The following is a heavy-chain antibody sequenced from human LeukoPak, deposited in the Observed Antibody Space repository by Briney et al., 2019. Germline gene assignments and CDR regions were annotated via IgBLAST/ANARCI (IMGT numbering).Heavy chain of an antibody. CDR3: ARGTPPRGFDY. J-gene: IGHJ4*02. V-gene: IGHV7-4-1*02. Sequence: ASVNVSCKASGYTFRRYFMNWVRQAPGQGLEWMGNIDTDTGNPKYAPGFTGHFVFSLDTSVSTAYLQINSLRAEDTAVYYCARGTPPRGFDYWGKEPQVTVS. CDR1: GYTFRRYF. CDR2: IDTDTGNP. D-gene: IGHD1-1*01.